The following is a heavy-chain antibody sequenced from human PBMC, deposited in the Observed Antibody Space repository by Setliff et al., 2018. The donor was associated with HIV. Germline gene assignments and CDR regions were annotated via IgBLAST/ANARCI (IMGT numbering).Heavy chain of an antibody. Sequence: SETLSLTCTVSGGSFRSSRYYWGWIRQPPGKGLEWIGNIHYGGFFWYSPSLKSRVTISVDTSKNQFSLKLSSVPAADPAVYYCARPALCIGGGSRFDNWGQGTRVTVSS. D-gene: IGHD3-10*01. V-gene: IGHV4-39*01. CDR3: ARPALCIGGGSRFDN. CDR2: IHYGGFF. J-gene: IGHJ4*02. CDR1: GGSFRSSRYY.